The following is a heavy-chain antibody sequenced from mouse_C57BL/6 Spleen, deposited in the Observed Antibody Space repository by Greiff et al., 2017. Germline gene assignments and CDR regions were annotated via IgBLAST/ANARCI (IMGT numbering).Heavy chain of an antibody. CDR3: AREEPWRYFDV. CDR2: IYPRSGNT. Sequence: QVQLQQSGAELARPGASVKLSCKASGYTFTSYGISWVKQRTGQGLVWIGEIYPRSGNTYYNEKFKGKATLTADKSSSTAYMELRSLTSEDAAVYFCAREEPWRYFDVWGTGTTVTVSS. CDR1: GYTFTSYG. V-gene: IGHV1-81*01. J-gene: IGHJ1*03.